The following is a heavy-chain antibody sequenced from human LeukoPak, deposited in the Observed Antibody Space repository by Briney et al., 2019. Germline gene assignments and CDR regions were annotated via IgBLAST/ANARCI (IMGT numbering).Heavy chain of an antibody. CDR1: GFTFSSYA. D-gene: IGHD2-15*01. CDR3: ARGGYCSGGNCYATLYDF. CDR2: ISGSGGST. V-gene: IGHV3-23*01. J-gene: IGHJ4*02. Sequence: GGSLRLSCAASGFTFSSYAMSWVRQAPGKGLEWVSAISGSGGSTYYADSVKGRFTISRDNSKNTLYLQMNSLRADDTGVYYCARGGYCSGGNCYATLYDFWGQGTRVTVSS.